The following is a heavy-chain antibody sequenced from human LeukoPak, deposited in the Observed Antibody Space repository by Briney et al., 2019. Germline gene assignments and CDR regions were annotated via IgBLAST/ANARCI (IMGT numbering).Heavy chain of an antibody. J-gene: IGHJ4*02. Sequence: GGSLRLSCAASGFSFNSYAMNWVRQAPGKGLEWVSVISSAGATTYYAASVKGRFTISRDNSKSILYLQMDALRADDTAVYYCARSLNGFYRGLDFWGQGTLVTVSS. V-gene: IGHV3-23*01. CDR3: ARSLNGFYRGLDF. D-gene: IGHD3-22*01. CDR1: GFSFNSYA. CDR2: ISSAGATT.